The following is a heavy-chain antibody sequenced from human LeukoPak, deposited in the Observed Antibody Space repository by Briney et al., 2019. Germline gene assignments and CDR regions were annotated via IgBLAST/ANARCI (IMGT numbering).Heavy chain of an antibody. J-gene: IGHJ4*02. D-gene: IGHD4-17*01. CDR2: ISYDGSNK. CDR1: GFTFSSYA. V-gene: IGHV3-30-3*01. CDR3: ARPTVTTDSDYFDY. Sequence: GGSLRLSCAASGFTFSSYAMHWVRQAPGKGLEWVAVISYDGSNKYYADSVKGRFTISRDNSKNTLYLQMNSLRAEDTAVYYCARPTVTTDSDYFDYWGQGTLVTVSS.